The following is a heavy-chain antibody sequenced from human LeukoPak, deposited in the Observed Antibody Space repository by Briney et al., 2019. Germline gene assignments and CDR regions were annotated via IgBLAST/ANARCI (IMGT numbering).Heavy chain of an antibody. CDR3: AREGDYYDSSGYWAY. Sequence: SVKVSCKASGGTFSSYAISWVRQAPGQGLEWMGGIIPIFGTANYAQKFQGRVTITADESTSTAYMGLSSLRSEDTAVYYCAREGDYYDSSGYWAYWGQGTLVTVSS. CDR2: IIPIFGTA. D-gene: IGHD3-22*01. V-gene: IGHV1-69*13. CDR1: GGTFSSYA. J-gene: IGHJ4*02.